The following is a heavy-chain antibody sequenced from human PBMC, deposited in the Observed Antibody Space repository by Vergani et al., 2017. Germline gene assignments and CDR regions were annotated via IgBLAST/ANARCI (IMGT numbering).Heavy chain of an antibody. CDR1: GGSFTSYH. D-gene: IGHD4-11*01. CDR3: ARVNTETNGHLYYYYYMDV. Sequence: QVQLQQWGGGLLKPSETLSLTCVVNGGSFTSYHWTWIRQSPGGGLEWVGDIDHTGRPAYNPSLKSRLTMSVDKSRNPFSLTLNPVTATDTAIYFCARVNTETNGHLYYYYYMDVWGQGTAVTVS. J-gene: IGHJ6*03. V-gene: IGHV4-34*01. CDR2: IDHTGRP.